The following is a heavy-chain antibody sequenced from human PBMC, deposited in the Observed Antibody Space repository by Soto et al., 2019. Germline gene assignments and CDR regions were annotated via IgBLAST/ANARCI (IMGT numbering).Heavy chain of an antibody. D-gene: IGHD3-10*01. V-gene: IGHV4-59*08. Sequence: QVQLQESGPGLVKPSETLSLTCTVSGGSISSYYWSWIRQPPGKGLEWIGYIYYSGGTNYNPSLTSRVTISVDTSMNQFSLKLSSVTAADTAVYYCARAPYYFGSGSSPLPRYYYYMDVWGKGTTVTVSS. J-gene: IGHJ6*03. CDR3: ARAPYYFGSGSSPLPRYYYYMDV. CDR1: GGSISSYY. CDR2: IYYSGGT.